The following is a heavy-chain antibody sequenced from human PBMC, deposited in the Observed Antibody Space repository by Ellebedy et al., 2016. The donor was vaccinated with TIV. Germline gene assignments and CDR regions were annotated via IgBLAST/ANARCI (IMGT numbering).Heavy chain of an antibody. CDR3: AKDPVRTIRNHEAGYGMDV. D-gene: IGHD1-14*01. CDR2: VSVDGSKI. Sequence: GESLKISCAASGVTFTSFVAHWVRQPAGKGLEWIPVVSVDGSKIRYAESVKGGFTVSRDNSKNMVYLQMNSLRHEDTAVYYCAKDPVRTIRNHEAGYGMDVWGQGTTVTVSS. CDR1: GVTFTSFV. J-gene: IGHJ6*02. V-gene: IGHV3-30*13.